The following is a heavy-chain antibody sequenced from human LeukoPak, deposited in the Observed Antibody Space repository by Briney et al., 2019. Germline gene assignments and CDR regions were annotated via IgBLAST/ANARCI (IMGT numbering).Heavy chain of an antibody. Sequence: GESLKISCKGSGYSFTSYWIGWVRLMPGKGLEWMGIIYPGDSDTRYSPSFQGQVTISANKSFSTAYLQWSSLKASDTAMYYCASYGVAGSLRRGYYFDYWGQGTLVTVSS. CDR1: GYSFTSYW. D-gene: IGHD6-19*01. CDR3: ASYGVAGSLRRGYYFDY. V-gene: IGHV5-51*01. CDR2: IYPGDSDT. J-gene: IGHJ4*02.